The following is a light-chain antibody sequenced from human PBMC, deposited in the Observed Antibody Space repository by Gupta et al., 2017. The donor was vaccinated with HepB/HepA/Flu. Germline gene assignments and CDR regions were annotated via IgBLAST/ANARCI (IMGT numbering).Light chain of an antibody. CDR3: CSYPGDLDV. J-gene: IGLJ1*01. CDR2: EVR. CDR1: NSDGGGYNL. V-gene: IGLV2-23*02. Sequence: QSALTQPASLHGSPRQSIELSATGTNSDGGGYNLVPWYQQYPGKAPKLMIYEVRKRPSGVSNRFSGSKSGNTASLTISGLQAEGEADYYCCSYPGDLDVFGTGTRVTVL.